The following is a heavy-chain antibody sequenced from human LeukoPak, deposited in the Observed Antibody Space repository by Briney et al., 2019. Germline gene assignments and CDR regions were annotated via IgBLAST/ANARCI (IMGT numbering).Heavy chain of an antibody. CDR3: ARGDYVFDY. D-gene: IGHD4-17*01. V-gene: IGHV3-74*01. CDR1: GFTFSQNW. J-gene: IGHJ4*02. CDR2: ISPDDKTT. Sequence: GGSLRLSCAASGFTFSQNWLHWVRQAPGKGLVWVSRISPDDKTTSYADSVKGRFTVSRDDAKNTLYLQMNSLRAEDAAVYYCARGDYVFDYWGQGTLVTVSS.